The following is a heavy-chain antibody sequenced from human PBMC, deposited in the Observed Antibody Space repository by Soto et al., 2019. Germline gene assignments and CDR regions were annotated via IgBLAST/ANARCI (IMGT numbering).Heavy chain of an antibody. V-gene: IGHV3-30-3*01. CDR2: ISYDGSNK. CDR3: ARGVTIFGVVSPPGY. CDR1: GFTFSSYA. J-gene: IGHJ4*02. D-gene: IGHD3-3*01. Sequence: QVQLVESGGGVVQPGRSLRPSCAASGFTFSSYAMHWVRQAPGKGLEWVAVISYDGSNKYYADSVKGRFTISRDNSKNTLYLQMNSLRAEDTAVYYCARGVTIFGVVSPPGYWGQGTLVTVSS.